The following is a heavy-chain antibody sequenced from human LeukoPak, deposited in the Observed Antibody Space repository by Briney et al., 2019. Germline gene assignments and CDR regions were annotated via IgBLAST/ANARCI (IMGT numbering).Heavy chain of an antibody. CDR1: GFTVSSNY. V-gene: IGHV3-53*04. Sequence: PGGSLRLSCAASGFTVSSNYMSWVRQAPGKGLEWVSIIYGGGTTYYADSVKGRFTISRHNSKNTLYLQMNSLRADDTAVYYCVRAYDSSGYYPEYFQDWGQGTLVTVSS. J-gene: IGHJ1*01. CDR2: IYGGGTT. CDR3: VRAYDSSGYYPEYFQD. D-gene: IGHD3-22*01.